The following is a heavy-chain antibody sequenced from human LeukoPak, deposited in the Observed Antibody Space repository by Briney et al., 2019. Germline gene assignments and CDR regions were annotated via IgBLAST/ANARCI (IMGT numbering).Heavy chain of an antibody. CDR3: ARGGVLKSVDY. Sequence: PSETLSLTCTVSGGLISGHYWTWIRQPPGKGLEWIGYIYNSGSTKYSPSLKSRVTISVDTSKNQFSLKLSSVTAADTAVYYCARGGVLKSVDYWGQGTLVAVSS. CDR1: GGLISGHY. V-gene: IGHV4-59*11. D-gene: IGHD3-16*01. J-gene: IGHJ4*02. CDR2: IYNSGST.